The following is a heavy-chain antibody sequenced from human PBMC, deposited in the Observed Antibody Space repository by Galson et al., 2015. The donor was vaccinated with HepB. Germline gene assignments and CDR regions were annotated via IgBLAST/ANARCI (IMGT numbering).Heavy chain of an antibody. CDR3: AALYYYGSGSYYNGYGAFDI. Sequence: SVKVSCKASGGTFSSYTISWVRQAPGQGLEWMGRIIPILGIANYAQKFQGRVTITADKSTSTAYMELSSLRSEDTAMYYCAALYYYGSGSYYNGYGAFDIWGQGTMVAVSS. V-gene: IGHV1-69*02. CDR1: GGTFSSYT. J-gene: IGHJ3*02. D-gene: IGHD3-10*01. CDR2: IIPILGIA.